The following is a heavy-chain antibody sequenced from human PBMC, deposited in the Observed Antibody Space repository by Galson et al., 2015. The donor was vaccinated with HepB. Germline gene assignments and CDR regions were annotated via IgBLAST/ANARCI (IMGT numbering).Heavy chain of an antibody. V-gene: IGHV4-59*08. CDR1: GGSISSYY. CDR2: IYCSGST. CDR3: ASTPQTLNYYYYMDV. Sequence: SETLSLTCTVSGGSISSYYWSWIRQPPGKGLEWIGYIYCSGSTNYNPSLKSRVTISVDTSKNQFSLKLSSVTAADTAVYYCASTPQTLNYYYYMDVWGKGTTVTVSS. D-gene: IGHD2/OR15-2a*01. J-gene: IGHJ6*03.